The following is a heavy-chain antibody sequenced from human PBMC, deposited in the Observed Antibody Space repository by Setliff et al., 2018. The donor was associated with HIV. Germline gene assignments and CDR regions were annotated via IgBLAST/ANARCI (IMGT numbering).Heavy chain of an antibody. J-gene: IGHJ4*02. V-gene: IGHV1-3*01. CDR3: ANGGSGGQFDY. CDR2: INLITGKT. Sequence: ASVKVSCKASGYTFTGHDLHWARQVPGQGLEWMGWINLITGKTAYLQKFQGRVTITRDTSASTASTAYMEMSGLSSEDTAIYYCANGGSGGQFDYWGQGTLVTVSS. CDR1: GYTFTGHD. D-gene: IGHD3-16*01.